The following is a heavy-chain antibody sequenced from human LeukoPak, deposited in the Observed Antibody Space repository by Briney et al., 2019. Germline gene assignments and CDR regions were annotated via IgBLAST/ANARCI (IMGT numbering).Heavy chain of an antibody. CDR2: INAGNGNT. CDR3: ARDGMITFGGVIAY. J-gene: IGHJ4*02. CDR1: GYTFTSYA. Sequence: ASVKVSCKASGYTFTSYAMHWVRQAPGQRLEWMGWINAGNGNTKYSQEFQGRVTITRDTSTSTVYMELSSLRSEDTAVYYCARDGMITFGGVIAYWGQGTLVTVSS. D-gene: IGHD3-16*01. V-gene: IGHV1-3*03.